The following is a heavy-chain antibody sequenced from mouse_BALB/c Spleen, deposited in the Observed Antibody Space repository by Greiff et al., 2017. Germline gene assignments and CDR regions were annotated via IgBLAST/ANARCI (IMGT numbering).Heavy chain of an antibody. CDR2: ISDGGSYT. CDR3: ARGMITRGVYYAMDY. J-gene: IGHJ4*01. Sequence: EVKVEESGGGLVKPGGSLKLSCAASGFTFSDYYMYWVRQTPEKRLEWVATISDGGSYTYYPDSVKGRFTISRDNAKNNLYLQMSSLKSEDTAMYYCARGMITRGVYYAMDYWGQGTSVTVSS. CDR1: GFTFSDYY. V-gene: IGHV5-4*02. D-gene: IGHD2-4*01.